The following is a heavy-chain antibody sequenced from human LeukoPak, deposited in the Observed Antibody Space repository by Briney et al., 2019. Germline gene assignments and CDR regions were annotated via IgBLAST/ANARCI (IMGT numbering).Heavy chain of an antibody. CDR1: GYEFTSYW. Sequence: GESLKISCEGSGYEFTSYWIAWVRQMPGKGLEWMGITHPGDSDTRYSPSFQGQVTISADKSTNTAYLQWSSLKASDTAMYYCARLWQYYYMDVWGKGTTVTVSS. CDR3: ARLWQYYYMDV. V-gene: IGHV5-51*01. D-gene: IGHD3-16*01. J-gene: IGHJ6*03. CDR2: THPGDSDT.